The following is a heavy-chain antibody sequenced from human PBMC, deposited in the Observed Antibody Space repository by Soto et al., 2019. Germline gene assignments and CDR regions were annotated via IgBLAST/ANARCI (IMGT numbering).Heavy chain of an antibody. Sequence: EVQLEESGGGLVQPGGSLRLSCAASGFSFSSYWMSWVRQAPGKGPEWVAIVSSDGRDKTYTESVKGRFTISRDNAENSLFLQMNSLRADDTAVYYCARDDCYSGPFDYWGQGALVTVSS. J-gene: IGHJ4*02. CDR3: ARDDCYSGPFDY. CDR1: GFSFSSYW. V-gene: IGHV3-7*01. D-gene: IGHD6-19*01. CDR2: VSSDGRDK.